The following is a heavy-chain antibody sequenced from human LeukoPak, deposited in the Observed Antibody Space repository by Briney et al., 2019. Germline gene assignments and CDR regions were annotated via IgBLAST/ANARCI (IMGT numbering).Heavy chain of an antibody. CDR3: ARGRLNTKAEYSYGYFGWNFGVRFDY. J-gene: IGHJ4*02. CDR2: INHSGST. V-gene: IGHV4-39*07. D-gene: IGHD5-18*01. CDR1: GGSISSGGYY. Sequence: PSETLSLTCTVSGGSISSGGYYWSWIRQHPGKGLEWIGEINHSGSTNYNPSLKSRVTISVDTSKNQFSLKLSSVTAADTAVYYCARGRLNTKAEYSYGYFGWNFGVRFDYWGQGTLVTVSS.